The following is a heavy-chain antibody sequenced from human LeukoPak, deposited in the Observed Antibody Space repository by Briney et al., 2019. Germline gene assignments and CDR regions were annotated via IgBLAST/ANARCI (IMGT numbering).Heavy chain of an antibody. J-gene: IGHJ4*02. CDR2: INPKSGGT. Sequence: GASVKVSCKASGYTFTGYYMHWVRQAPGQGLEWMGWINPKSGGTNYAQKFQGWVTMTRDTSISTAYMELSRLRSDDTAVYYCARDVVVVERFFDYWGQGTLVTVSS. V-gene: IGHV1-2*04. CDR1: GYTFTGYY. CDR3: ARDVVVVERFFDY. D-gene: IGHD3-22*01.